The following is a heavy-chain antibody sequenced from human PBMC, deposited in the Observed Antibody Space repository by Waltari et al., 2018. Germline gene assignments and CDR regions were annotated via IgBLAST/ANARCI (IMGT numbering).Heavy chain of an antibody. D-gene: IGHD3-16*01. V-gene: IGHV3-23*01. J-gene: IGHJ6*02. CDR2: ISGSGAAI. CDR1: GFTFSSYA. Sequence: EVQLLESGGGLVQPGGSLRLSCAASGFTFSSYAMLWVRQAPGMGLEWVESISGSGAAIYYAYSVKGRFTISRDNSKNTLYLQMISLRAEDTAVYYCAEAGLYVRDYYYDYSMGVWGQGTTVTVSS. CDR3: AEAGLYVRDYYYDYSMGV.